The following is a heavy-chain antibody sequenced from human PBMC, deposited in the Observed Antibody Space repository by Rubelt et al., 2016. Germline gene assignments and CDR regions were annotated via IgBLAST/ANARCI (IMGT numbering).Heavy chain of an antibody. J-gene: IGHJ4*02. V-gene: IGHV3-23*01. CDR2: ISGSGGST. CDR3: ARVDRAPGGPTSDY. D-gene: IGHD3-16*01. CDR1: GFTFSSYA. Sequence: VQLLESGGGLVQPGGSLRLSCAASGFTFSSYAMSWVRQAPGKGLEWVSAISGSGGSTYYADSVKGRFTISRDNAKNSLYLQMNSLRAEDTAVYYCARVDRAPGGPTSDYWGQGTLVTVSS.